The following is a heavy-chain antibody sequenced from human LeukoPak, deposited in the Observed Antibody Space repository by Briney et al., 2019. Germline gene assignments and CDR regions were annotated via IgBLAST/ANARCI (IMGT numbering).Heavy chain of an antibody. Sequence: GASVKVSCKASGYTFTRYGISWVRQAPGQGLEWMGWISAYNGNTNYAQKLQGRVTMTTDTSTSTAYMELRSLRSDDTAVYYCARAIVGATPRDVFPIWGQETMVTVSS. V-gene: IGHV1-18*01. CDR2: ISAYNGNT. CDR3: ARAIVGATPRDVFPI. J-gene: IGHJ3*02. D-gene: IGHD1-26*01. CDR1: GYTFTRYG.